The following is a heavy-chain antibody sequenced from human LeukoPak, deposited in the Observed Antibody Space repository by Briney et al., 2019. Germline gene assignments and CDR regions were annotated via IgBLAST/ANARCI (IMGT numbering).Heavy chain of an antibody. CDR2: IYYSGST. CDR1: GGSISSSSYY. V-gene: IGHV4-39*01. J-gene: IGHJ4*02. Sequence: PSETLSLTCTVSGGSISSSSYYWGWIRQPPGKGLEWIGSIYYSGSTYYNPSLKSRVTISVDTSKNQFSLKLSSVTAADTAVYYCARHAIYYGSGSSDFDYWGQGTLVTVSS. CDR3: ARHAIYYGSGSSDFDY. D-gene: IGHD3-10*01.